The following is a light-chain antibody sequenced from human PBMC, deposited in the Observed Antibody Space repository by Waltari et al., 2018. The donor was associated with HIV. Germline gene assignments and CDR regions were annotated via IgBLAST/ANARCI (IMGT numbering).Light chain of an antibody. Sequence: DIQMTQSPSSVSASVGDSVTTTCRASQGISNWLAWYQQKPGKAPKLLIYAASSLQSGVPSRFSGSGSGTDFTLTISSLQPEDFATYYCQQANSFPALTFGGGTKVEIK. J-gene: IGKJ4*01. V-gene: IGKV1-12*01. CDR2: AAS. CDR3: QQANSFPALT. CDR1: QGISNW.